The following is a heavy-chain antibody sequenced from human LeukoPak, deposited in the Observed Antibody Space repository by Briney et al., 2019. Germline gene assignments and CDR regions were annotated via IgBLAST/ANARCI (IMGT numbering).Heavy chain of an antibody. CDR1: NYSITSGYY. V-gene: IGHV4-38-2*02. CDR3: ARVSRGYDILY. J-gene: IGHJ4*02. CDR2: IYHSGTT. D-gene: IGHD3-9*01. Sequence: SETLSLTCTVSNYSITSGYYWGWIRQPPGKGLEWIGSIYHSGTTYCNPSLKSRVTISVDTSKNQFSLNLSSVTAADTAVYYCARVSRGYDILYWGQGTLVTVSS.